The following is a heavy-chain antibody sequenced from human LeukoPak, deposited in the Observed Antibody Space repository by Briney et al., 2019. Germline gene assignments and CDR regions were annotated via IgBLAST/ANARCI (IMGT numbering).Heavy chain of an antibody. Sequence: GGSLRLSCAASGFTFSSYAMHWGRQAPGKGLEWVAVISYDGSNKYYADSVKGRFTISRDNSKNTLYLQMNSLRAEDTAVYYCARDGFMTTYYYYYMDVWGKGTTVTVSS. CDR2: ISYDGSNK. V-gene: IGHV3-30*01. CDR1: GFTFSSYA. J-gene: IGHJ6*03. D-gene: IGHD4-11*01. CDR3: ARDGFMTTYYYYYMDV.